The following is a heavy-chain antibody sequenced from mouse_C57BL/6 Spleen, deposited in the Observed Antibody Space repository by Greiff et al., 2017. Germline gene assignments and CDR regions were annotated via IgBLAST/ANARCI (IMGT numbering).Heavy chain of an antibody. CDR2: ISYSGST. D-gene: IGHD1-1*01. CDR1: GYSITSDY. J-gene: IGHJ1*03. V-gene: IGHV3-8*01. Sequence: EVQLQQSGPGLAKPSQTLSLTCSVTGYSITSDYWNWIRKFPGNKLEYMGYISYSGSTYYNPSLKSRISITRDPSKNQYYLQLNSVTTEDTATYYCARSPLLLRYLYWYFDVWGTGTTVTVSS. CDR3: ARSPLLLRYLYWYFDV.